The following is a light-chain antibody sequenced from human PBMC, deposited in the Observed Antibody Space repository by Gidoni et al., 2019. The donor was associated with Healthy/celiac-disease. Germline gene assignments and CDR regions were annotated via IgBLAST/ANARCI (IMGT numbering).Light chain of an antibody. CDR2: AAS. CDR3: QQRSNWPPYT. CDR1: QSVSSY. V-gene: IGKV3-11*01. J-gene: IGKJ2*01. Sequence: EIVLTQSPATLSLSPGERATLSCRASQSVSSYFAWYQQKPGQAPRLLIYAASNRATVIPARFSGSGSGTDFTLTISSLEPEDFAVYYCQQRSNWPPYTFGQGTKLEIK.